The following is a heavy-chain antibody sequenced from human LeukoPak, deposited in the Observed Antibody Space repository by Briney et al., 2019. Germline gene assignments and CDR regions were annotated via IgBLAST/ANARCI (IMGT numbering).Heavy chain of an antibody. V-gene: IGHV4-4*02. D-gene: IGHD2-21*01. Sequence: KASGTLSLTCAVSGGSISSSNWWSWVRQPPGRGLEWIGEIDHSGNTKYNPSLKSRVTISVDTSKNQFSLKLRALSAADTAVYFCARQGSISAFDFWGRGTLVTVSS. CDR1: GGSISSSNW. CDR3: ARQGSISAFDF. J-gene: IGHJ4*02. CDR2: IDHSGNT.